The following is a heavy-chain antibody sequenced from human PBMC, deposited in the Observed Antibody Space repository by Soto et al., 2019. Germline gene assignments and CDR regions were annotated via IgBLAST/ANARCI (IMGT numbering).Heavy chain of an antibody. CDR3: ARSVGAIYSD. CDR2: IYYRATT. J-gene: IGHJ4*02. D-gene: IGHD4-4*01. CDR1: GGSITSGAYY. Sequence: QVQLQESGPGLLKPSQTLSLTCTVSGGSITSGAYYWSWIRQHPGKGLEWIGSIYYRATTYYNPSLRSRLTISIDTSEIQFPLKPSSVTAADTAVYYCARSVGAIYSDWGQGTLVTVSS. V-gene: IGHV4-31*03.